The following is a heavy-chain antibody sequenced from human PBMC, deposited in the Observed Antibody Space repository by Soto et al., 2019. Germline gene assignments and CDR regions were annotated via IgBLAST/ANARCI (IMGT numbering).Heavy chain of an antibody. CDR1: GFTFSSFA. D-gene: IGHD3-16*02. V-gene: IGHV3-23*01. CDR2: INSGGSST. J-gene: IGHJ4*01. CDR3: AKVIWGSYRNVDY. Sequence: GGSLRLSCAASGFTFSSFAMTWVRQAPGKGLEWVSGINSGGSSTYYADSVKGQFTISRDNSKNTLYLQMNSLRAEDTAIYYCAKVIWGSYRNVDYWGHGTLVTVSS.